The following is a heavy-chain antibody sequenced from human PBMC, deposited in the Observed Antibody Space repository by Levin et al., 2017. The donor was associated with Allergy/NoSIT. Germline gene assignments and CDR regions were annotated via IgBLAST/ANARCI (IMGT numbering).Heavy chain of an antibody. J-gene: IGHJ4*02. CDR3: ASVYCSTTSCYGAY. D-gene: IGHD2-2*01. CDR2: ISSSSSSK. V-gene: IGHV3-48*02. CDR1: GFTFSSYS. Sequence: GSLRLSCAASGFTFSSYSMNWVRQAPGKGLEWVSYISSSSSSKYYADSVRGRFTISRDNAKNSLYLQMNSLRDEDTAVYYCASVYCSTTSCYGAYWGQGTLVTVSS.